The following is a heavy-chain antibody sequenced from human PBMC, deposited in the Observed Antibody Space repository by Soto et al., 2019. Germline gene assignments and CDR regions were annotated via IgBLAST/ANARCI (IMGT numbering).Heavy chain of an antibody. V-gene: IGHV4-4*02. CDR1: GGSISSSNW. CDR2: IYHSGSP. CDR3: ARDSDTMDGSFDY. D-gene: IGHD3-10*01. Sequence: QVQLQESGPGLVKPSGTLSLTCAVSGGSISSSNWWSWVRQPPGKGLGRIGEIYHSGSPNYNPSLKSRVTISVDKSKNQFSLKLSSVTAADTAVYYCARDSDTMDGSFDYWGQGTLVTVSS. J-gene: IGHJ4*02.